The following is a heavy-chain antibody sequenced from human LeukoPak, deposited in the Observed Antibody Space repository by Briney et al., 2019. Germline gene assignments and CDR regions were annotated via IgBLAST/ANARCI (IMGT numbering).Heavy chain of an antibody. V-gene: IGHV1-2*02. Sequence: GASVKVSCKASGDTFTDHYVQWVRQAPGQGLEWMGRITPSGRGANSAQKFQGRLTLSRDTSITTVYMELTRLTSDDTAIYYCARQDEAGYYFDYWGQGTLVTVSS. CDR3: ARQDEAGYYFDY. CDR1: GDTFTDHY. J-gene: IGHJ4*02. CDR2: ITPSGRGA.